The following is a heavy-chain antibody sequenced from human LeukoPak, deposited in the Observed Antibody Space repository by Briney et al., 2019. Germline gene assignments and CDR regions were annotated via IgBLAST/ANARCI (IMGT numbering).Heavy chain of an antibody. J-gene: IGHJ5*02. CDR1: GGTFSSYA. V-gene: IGHV1-69*04. CDR3: ARNSEYYGSGSYYRNWFDP. D-gene: IGHD3-10*01. Sequence: ASVKVSCKASGGTFSSYAISWVQQAPGQGPEWMGRIIPILGIANYAQKFQGRVTITADKSTSTAYMELSSLRSEDTAVYYCARNSEYYGSGSYYRNWFDPWGQGTLVTVSS. CDR2: IIPILGIA.